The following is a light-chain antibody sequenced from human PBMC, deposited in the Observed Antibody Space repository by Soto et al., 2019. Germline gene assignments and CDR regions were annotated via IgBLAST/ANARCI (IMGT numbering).Light chain of an antibody. CDR1: SSDVGAYNY. CDR2: EVN. Sequence: QSALTQPPSASGSPGQSVTISCTGTSSDVGAYNYVSWYQQYLGKAPKLMIYEVNKRPSGVPDRFSGSKSGKTASLTVSGLQPEDEADYHCPSYAGSNIWVFGGGTKQTVL. J-gene: IGLJ3*02. V-gene: IGLV2-8*01. CDR3: PSYAGSNIWV.